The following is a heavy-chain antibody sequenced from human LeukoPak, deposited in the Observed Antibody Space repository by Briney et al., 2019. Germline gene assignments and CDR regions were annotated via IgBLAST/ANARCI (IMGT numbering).Heavy chain of an antibody. Sequence: GASVKVSCKASGGTFSSYAISWVRQAPGQGLEWMGGIIPIFGTANYAQKFQGRVTITADESTSTAYMELSSLRSEDTAVYYCARDSQQQLDSPPYYYYMDVWGKGTTATVSS. J-gene: IGHJ6*03. CDR3: ARDSQQQLDSPPYYYYMDV. D-gene: IGHD6-13*01. CDR1: GGTFSSYA. V-gene: IGHV1-69*13. CDR2: IIPIFGTA.